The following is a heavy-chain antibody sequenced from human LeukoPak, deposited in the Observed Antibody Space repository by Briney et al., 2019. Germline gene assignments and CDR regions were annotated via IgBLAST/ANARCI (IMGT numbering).Heavy chain of an antibody. J-gene: IGHJ4*02. CDR3: ARGSGYESFFDY. V-gene: IGHV3-48*02. Sequence: GGSLRLSCAASGFTFGSYVMSWVRQAPGKGLEWVSYINHNGKTIYYADSVRGRFTISRDNGKNSLYLQMNSLRDEDTAVYYCARGSGYESFFDYWGQGTLVTVSS. CDR2: INHNGKTI. CDR1: GFTFGSYV. D-gene: IGHD5-12*01.